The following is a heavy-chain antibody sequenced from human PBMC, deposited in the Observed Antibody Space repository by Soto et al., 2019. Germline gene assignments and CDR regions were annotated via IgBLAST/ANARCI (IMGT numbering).Heavy chain of an antibody. V-gene: IGHV4-31*03. CDR2: IYYSGST. CDR1: GGSISSGGYY. CDR3: AASCVGCGGFNYYGMDV. D-gene: IGHD2-21*01. J-gene: IGHJ6*02. Sequence: QVQLQESGPGLVKPSQTLSLTCTVSGGSISSGGYYWSWIRQHPGKGPEWIGYIYYSGSTYYNPSLKSRVTISVDTSKNQFSLKLSSVTAADTAVYYCAASCVGCGGFNYYGMDVWGQGTTVTVSS.